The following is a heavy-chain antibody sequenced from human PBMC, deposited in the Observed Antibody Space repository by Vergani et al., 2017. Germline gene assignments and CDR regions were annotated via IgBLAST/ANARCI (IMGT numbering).Heavy chain of an antibody. Sequence: EVELVESGGGLVQPGGSLRLSCAASGFTFNEYWMHWARQVPGKGLVWVSGMNSDGDTISYADSVKGRFTISRDNAKNTLFLQMNSLRAEDTAVYYCARARKFRFGVVWENWCDPWGQGTLVTVSS. CDR1: GFTFNEYW. J-gene: IGHJ5*02. CDR2: MNSDGDTI. V-gene: IGHV3-74*01. CDR3: ARARKFRFGVVWENWCDP. D-gene: IGHD3-3*01.